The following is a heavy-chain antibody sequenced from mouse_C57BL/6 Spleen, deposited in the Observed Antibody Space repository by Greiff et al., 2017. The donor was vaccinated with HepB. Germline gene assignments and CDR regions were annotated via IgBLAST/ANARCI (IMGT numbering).Heavy chain of an antibody. D-gene: IGHD2-4*01. CDR1: GFTFTDYY. CDR2: IRNKANGYTT. V-gene: IGHV7-3*01. CDR3: ARSPFYDYPGFAY. J-gene: IGHJ3*01. Sequence: EVKVVESGGGLVQPGGSLSLSCAASGFTFTDYYMSWVRQPPGKALEWLGFIRNKANGYTTEYSASVKGRFTISRDNSQSILYLQMNALRAEDSATYYCARSPFYDYPGFAYWGQGTLVTVSA.